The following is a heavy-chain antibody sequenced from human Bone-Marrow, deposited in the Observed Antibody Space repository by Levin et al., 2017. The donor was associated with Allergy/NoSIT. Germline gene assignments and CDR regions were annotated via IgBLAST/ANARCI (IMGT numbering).Heavy chain of an antibody. CDR1: GFTFSNAW. D-gene: IGHD4-17*01. V-gene: IGHV3-15*01. CDR3: TTTATTVTKTGKDY. Sequence: GESLKISCAASGFTFSNAWMSWVRQAPGKGLEWVGRIKSKTDGGTTDYAAPVKGRFTISRDDSKNTLYLQMNSLKTEDTAVYYCTTTATTVTKTGKDYWGQGTLVTVSS. CDR2: IKSKTDGGTT. J-gene: IGHJ4*02.